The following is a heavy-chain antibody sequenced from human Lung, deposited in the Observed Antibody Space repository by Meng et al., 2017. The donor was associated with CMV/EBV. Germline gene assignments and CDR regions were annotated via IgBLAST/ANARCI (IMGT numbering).Heavy chain of an antibody. V-gene: IGHV3-53*01. D-gene: IGHD2-15*01. J-gene: IGHJ4*02. Sequence: GESXKISCAISGFTVSRNSMSWVRQAPGKGLEWVSVIYYDDSTYYADSVKGRFTMSRDSSMNTVFLQMNSLRVEDTAVYYCARRDDLLGVDYWGQGTRVTVSS. CDR3: ARRDDLLGVDY. CDR1: GFTVSRNS. CDR2: IYYDDST.